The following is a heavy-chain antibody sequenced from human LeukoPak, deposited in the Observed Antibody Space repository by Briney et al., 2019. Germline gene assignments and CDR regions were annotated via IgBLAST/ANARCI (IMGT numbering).Heavy chain of an antibody. D-gene: IGHD4-17*01. V-gene: IGHV4-30-2*01. CDR2: IYHSGNT. Sequence: PSGTLSLTCAVSGGSISSGSYSWSWIRQPPGKGLEWIGYIYHSGNTYYNPSLKSRVTISIDRSKSQFSLKLTSVTAADTAVYYCARFYGDFYNWFDPWGQGALVIVSS. J-gene: IGHJ5*02. CDR1: GGSISSGSYS. CDR3: ARFYGDFYNWFDP.